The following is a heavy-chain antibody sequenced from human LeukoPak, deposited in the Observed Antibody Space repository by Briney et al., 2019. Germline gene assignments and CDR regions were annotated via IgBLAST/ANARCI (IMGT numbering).Heavy chain of an antibody. CDR2: INADEDRA. Sequence: QPGGSLRLSCAASGFTFSDYWMHWVRQAPGKGLVWVSHINADEDRAAYADSVKGRFTISRDNARNTLYLQMNSLRAEDTAVYYCARDIAAAGTDNWFDPWGQGTLVTVSS. V-gene: IGHV3-74*01. CDR1: GFTFSDYW. CDR3: ARDIAAAGTDNWFDP. D-gene: IGHD6-13*01. J-gene: IGHJ5*02.